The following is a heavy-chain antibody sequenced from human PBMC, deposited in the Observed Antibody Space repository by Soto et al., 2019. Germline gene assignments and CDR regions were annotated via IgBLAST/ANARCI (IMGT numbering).Heavy chain of an antibody. Sequence: SETLSLTCTVSGGSISSSSYYWGWIRQPPGKGLEWIGSIYYSGSTYYNPSLKSRVTISVDTSKNQFSLKLSSVTAADTAMYYCARQYGSGSYYAINWFDPWGQGTLVT. V-gene: IGHV4-39*01. D-gene: IGHD3-10*01. CDR1: GGSISSSSYY. CDR2: IYYSGST. J-gene: IGHJ5*02. CDR3: ARQYGSGSYYAINWFDP.